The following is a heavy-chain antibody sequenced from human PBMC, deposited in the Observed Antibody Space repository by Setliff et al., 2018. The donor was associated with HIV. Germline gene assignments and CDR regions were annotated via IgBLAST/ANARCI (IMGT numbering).Heavy chain of an antibody. V-gene: IGHV1-18*01. Sequence: GASVKVSCKASGYTFIRYGISWVRQAPGQGLEWMGWISGYNGNTNFAQKLQGRVTMTTDTSTSTAYMELRSLRSDDTAVYYCARDRLNVYSSGWGVGYWGQGTLVTVSS. J-gene: IGHJ4*02. CDR3: ARDRLNVYSSGWGVGY. D-gene: IGHD6-25*01. CDR2: ISGYNGNT. CDR1: GYTFIRYG.